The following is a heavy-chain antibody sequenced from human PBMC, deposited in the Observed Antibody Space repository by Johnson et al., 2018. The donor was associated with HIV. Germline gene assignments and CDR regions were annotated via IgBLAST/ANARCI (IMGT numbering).Heavy chain of an antibody. D-gene: IGHD6-13*01. J-gene: IGHJ3*01. Sequence: EVQLVESGGGLVQRGGSLRLSCAASGFTFSQYWMSWVRQAPGKGLEWLANIKEDGSEDYHLDSLRGRFTISRDNAKRSMYLQMDSLRAEDTAVYYCARGGVYSSPHDAFDVWGQGTMVTVSS. CDR1: GFTFSQYW. CDR3: ARGGVYSSPHDAFDV. CDR2: IKEDGSED. V-gene: IGHV3-7*05.